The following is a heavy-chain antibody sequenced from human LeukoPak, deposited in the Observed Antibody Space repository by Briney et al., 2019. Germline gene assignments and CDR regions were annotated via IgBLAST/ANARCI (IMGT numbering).Heavy chain of an antibody. D-gene: IGHD3-3*01. Sequence: GGSLRLSCAATGFTVSSNYMSWVRQAPGKGLEWVSVIYSGGSTYYAESVKGGFTISRDNSKNTLYLQMNSLRAEDTAVYYCARDIRFLEWLSPQYGMDVWGQGTTVTVSS. CDR1: GFTVSSNY. V-gene: IGHV3-66*01. J-gene: IGHJ6*02. CDR3: ARDIRFLEWLSPQYGMDV. CDR2: IYSGGST.